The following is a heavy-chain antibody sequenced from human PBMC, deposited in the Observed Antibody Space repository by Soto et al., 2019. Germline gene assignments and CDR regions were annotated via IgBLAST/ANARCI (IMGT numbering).Heavy chain of an antibody. V-gene: IGHV3-23*01. CDR1: GFSVIDYA. Sequence: WGSLRLSCAASGFSVIDYAIAFVRHSPLKGLEWVSSLSGSETMRQADSVKGRFTISRDNSKNTVYLQMNNLRVEDTALYYCTKSPRVATVFRWGLDPWGQGTLVTVSS. CDR3: TKSPRVATVFRWGLDP. J-gene: IGHJ5*02. D-gene: IGHD5-12*01. CDR2: LSGSETM.